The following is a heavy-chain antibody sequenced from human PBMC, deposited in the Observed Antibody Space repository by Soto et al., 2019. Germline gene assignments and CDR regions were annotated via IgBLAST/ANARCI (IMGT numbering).Heavy chain of an antibody. V-gene: IGHV4-30-4*01. CDR2: IYYSGST. D-gene: IGHD3-3*01. J-gene: IGHJ6*02. CDR1: GGSISSGDYY. Sequence: SETLSLTCTVSGGSISSGDYYWSWIRQPPGKGLEWIGYIYYSGSTYYNPSLKSRVTISVDTSNNQFSLKLSSVTAADTAVYYCARDQPFSGYDFWSGYYYYYYYGMDVWGQGTTVTVSS. CDR3: ARDQPFSGYDFWSGYYYYYYYGMDV.